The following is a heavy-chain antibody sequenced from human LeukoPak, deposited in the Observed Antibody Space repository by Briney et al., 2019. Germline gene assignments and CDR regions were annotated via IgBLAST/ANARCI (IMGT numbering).Heavy chain of an antibody. D-gene: IGHD6-6*01. J-gene: IGHJ4*02. CDR1: GYSISSSYY. V-gene: IGHV4-38-2*02. Sequence: SETLSLTCTVSGYSISSSYYWGWIRQPPGKGLEWIGSIYYSGSTYYNPSLKSRVTISVDTSKNQFSLKLSSVTAADTAVYYCARRGPYSSSSSGWFPFDYWGQGTLVTVSS. CDR3: ARRGPYSSSSSGWFPFDY. CDR2: IYYSGST.